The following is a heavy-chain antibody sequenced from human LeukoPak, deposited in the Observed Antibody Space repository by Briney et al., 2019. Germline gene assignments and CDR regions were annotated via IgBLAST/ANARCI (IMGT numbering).Heavy chain of an antibody. CDR2: IIPIFGTA. CDR3: TRANRFCTNGVCFHYFDY. Sequence: SVKVSCKASGSTFSSYAISWVRQAPGQGLEWMGRIIPIFGTANYAQKFQGRVTITTDESTSPAYMDLSSLRSEDTAVSFCTRANRFCTNGVCFHYFDYWGQGTLVTVSS. D-gene: IGHD2-8*01. J-gene: IGHJ4*02. V-gene: IGHV1-69*05. CDR1: GSTFSSYA.